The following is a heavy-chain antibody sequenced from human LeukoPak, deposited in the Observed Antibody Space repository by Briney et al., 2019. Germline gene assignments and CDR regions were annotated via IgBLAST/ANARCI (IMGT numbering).Heavy chain of an antibody. Sequence: GGSLRLSCAASGFTFSSYAMSWVRQAPGKGLEWVSAISGSGGSTYYADSVKGRFTISRDNSKNTLYLQMNSLRAEDTALYYCAKGRGGGWTYFPDYWGQGALVTVSS. CDR1: GFTFSSYA. CDR3: AKGRGGGWTYFPDY. J-gene: IGHJ4*02. CDR2: ISGSGGST. D-gene: IGHD3-10*01. V-gene: IGHV3-23*01.